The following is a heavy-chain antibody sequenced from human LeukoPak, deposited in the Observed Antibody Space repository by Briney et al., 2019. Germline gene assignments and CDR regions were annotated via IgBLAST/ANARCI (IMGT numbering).Heavy chain of an antibody. V-gene: IGHV1-46*01. CDR2: INPNGGRT. D-gene: IGHD6-19*01. J-gene: IGHJ4*02. Sequence: GASVKVSCKTSGYTFTRHSMHWVRQAPGQGLEWMGIINPNGGRTTYAQKIQGRVTMIRDMSTGTMYMEMSSLRSEDTAVYYCARDNNGWAWDYWGQGTLVTVPS. CDR3: ARDNNGWAWDY. CDR1: GYTFTRHS.